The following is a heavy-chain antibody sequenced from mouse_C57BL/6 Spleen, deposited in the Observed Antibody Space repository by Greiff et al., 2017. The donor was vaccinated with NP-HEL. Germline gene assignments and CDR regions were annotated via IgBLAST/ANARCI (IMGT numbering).Heavy chain of an antibody. Sequence: VQLQQSGPGLVQPSQSLSITCTVSGFSLTSYGVHWVRQSPGKGLEWLGVIWRGGSTDYNAAFMSRLSITTDNSKSQVFFKMNSLQADDTAIYYCAKNFPYDYDGDWYFDVWGTGTTVTVSS. CDR1: GFSLTSYG. J-gene: IGHJ1*03. D-gene: IGHD2-4*01. CDR3: AKNFPYDYDGDWYFDV. V-gene: IGHV2-5*01. CDR2: IWRGGST.